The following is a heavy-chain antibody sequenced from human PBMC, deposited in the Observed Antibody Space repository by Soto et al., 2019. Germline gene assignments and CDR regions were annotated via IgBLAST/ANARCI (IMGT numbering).Heavy chain of an antibody. J-gene: IGHJ4*02. Sequence: SETLSLTCTVSGASLRSGSYYWSWIRQPPGKGLEWIGYISHSGRTNYDPSLKSRLTMSVDTSQNQFSLQLNSVTAAVTAVYYCSYGSSFDYWGQGTLVTVSS. V-gene: IGHV4-61*01. CDR3: SYGSSFDY. CDR1: GASLRSGSYY. CDR2: ISHSGRT. D-gene: IGHD3-10*01.